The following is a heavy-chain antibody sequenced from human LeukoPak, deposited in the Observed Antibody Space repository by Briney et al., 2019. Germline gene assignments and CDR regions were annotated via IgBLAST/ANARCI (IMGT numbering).Heavy chain of an antibody. CDR3: AKERHRYCSSTSCYCFDY. CDR2: ISYDGSNK. D-gene: IGHD2-2*01. CDR1: GLTFSSYG. Sequence: GGSLRLSCAASGLTFSSYGMHWVRQAPGKGLEWVAVISYDGSNKYYADSVKGRFTISRDNSKNTLYLQMNSLRAEDTAVYYCAKERHRYCSSTSCYCFDYWGQGTLVTVSS. J-gene: IGHJ4*02. V-gene: IGHV3-30*18.